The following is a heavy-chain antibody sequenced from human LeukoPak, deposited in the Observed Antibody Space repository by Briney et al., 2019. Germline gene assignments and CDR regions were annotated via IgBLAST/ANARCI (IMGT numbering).Heavy chain of an antibody. V-gene: IGHV4-39*01. CDR2: MFYGGST. CDR3: ARHLSTFLEFALDD. Sequence: SETLSLTCTVSGGSIRTTNYYWAWIRQPPGKGLEWIATMFYGGSTYYYPSLKSRVTISVDTPKNQFSLKLTSVTAADTAVYYCARHLSTFLEFALDDWGQGNLVTVSS. D-gene: IGHD3-3*01. J-gene: IGHJ4*02. CDR1: GGSIRTTNYY.